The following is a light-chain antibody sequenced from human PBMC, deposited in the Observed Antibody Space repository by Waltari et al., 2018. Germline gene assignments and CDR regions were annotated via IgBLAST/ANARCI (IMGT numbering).Light chain of an antibody. J-gene: IGLJ2*01. V-gene: IGLV2-14*03. CDR3: SSYISSSTLEL. Sequence: QSALTQPASVSGSPGQSITISCTGTSSDVGAYNYASCYQQHPGKAPKLIIFDVSNRPSGVSNRFSGSKSGNTASLTISGLQAEDEADYYCSSYISSSTLELFGGGTSLTVL. CDR1: SSDVGAYNY. CDR2: DVS.